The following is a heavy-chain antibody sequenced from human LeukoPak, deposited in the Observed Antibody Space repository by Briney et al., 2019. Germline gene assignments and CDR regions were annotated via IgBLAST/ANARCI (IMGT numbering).Heavy chain of an antibody. J-gene: IGHJ4*02. CDR3: AKVSIAVAGSFDY. D-gene: IGHD6-19*01. CDR1: GFTFSSYA. V-gene: IGHV3-30-3*01. Sequence: GGSLRLSCAASGFTFSSYAMHWVRQAPGKGLEWVAVISYDGSNKYYADSVKGRFTISRDNSKNTLYLQMNSLRAEDTAVYYCAKVSIAVAGSFDYWGQGTLVTVSS. CDR2: ISYDGSNK.